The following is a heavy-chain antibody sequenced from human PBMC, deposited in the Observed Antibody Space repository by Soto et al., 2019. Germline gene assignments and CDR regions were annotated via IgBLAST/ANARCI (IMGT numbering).Heavy chain of an antibody. V-gene: IGHV5-51*01. J-gene: IGHJ4*02. Sequence: GESLKISCKASEYTFSNYWIAWVRQMPGKGLECMGIIYPGDSDTKYSPSFRGQVTISADKSVSTPYLQWSSLRASDTAMYYCATLDRSNSFSAFDSWGQGTTVTVSS. D-gene: IGHD1-26*01. CDR1: EYTFSNYW. CDR3: ATLDRSNSFSAFDS. CDR2: IYPGDSDT.